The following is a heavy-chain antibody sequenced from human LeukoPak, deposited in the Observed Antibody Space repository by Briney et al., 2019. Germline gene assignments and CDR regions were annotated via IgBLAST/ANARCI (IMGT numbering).Heavy chain of an antibody. D-gene: IGHD5-12*01. CDR1: GGSISSYY. CDR3: ARVSGYDWESFYDY. V-gene: IGHV4-59*01. Sequence: SETLSLTCTVSGGSISSYYWSWIRQPPGKGLEWIGYIYYSGSTNYNPSLKSRVTISVDTSKKQFSLKLRSVTAADTAMYYCARVSGYDWESFYDYWGQGTLVTVSS. J-gene: IGHJ4*02. CDR2: IYYSGST.